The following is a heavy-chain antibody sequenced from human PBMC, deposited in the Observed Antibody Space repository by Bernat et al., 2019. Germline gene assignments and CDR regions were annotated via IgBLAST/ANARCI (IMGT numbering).Heavy chain of an antibody. CDR2: ISYDGSNK. CDR3: AREDLDYYDSSGYYLDY. V-gene: IGHV3-30*03. Sequence: QVQLVESGGGVVQPGRSLRLSCAASGFTFSSYGMHWVRQAPGKGLEWVAVISYDGSNKYYADSVKGRFTISRDNSKNTLYLQMNSLRAEDTAVYYCAREDLDYYDSSGYYLDYWGQGTLVTVSS. D-gene: IGHD3-22*01. CDR1: GFTFSSYG. J-gene: IGHJ4*02.